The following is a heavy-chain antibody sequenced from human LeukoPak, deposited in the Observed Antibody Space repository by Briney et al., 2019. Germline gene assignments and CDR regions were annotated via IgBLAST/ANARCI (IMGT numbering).Heavy chain of an antibody. V-gene: IGHV4-59*01. D-gene: IGHD1-26*01. J-gene: IGHJ4*02. CDR3: ARVKGGSYYPYFDY. CDR2: IYYSGST. CDR1: GGSISSYY. Sequence: PSETLSLTCTVSGGSISSYYWSWIRQPPGKGLEWIGYIYYSGSTNYNPSLKSRVTISVDTSKNQFSLKLSSVTAADTAVYYCARVKGGSYYPYFDYWGQGTLVTVSS.